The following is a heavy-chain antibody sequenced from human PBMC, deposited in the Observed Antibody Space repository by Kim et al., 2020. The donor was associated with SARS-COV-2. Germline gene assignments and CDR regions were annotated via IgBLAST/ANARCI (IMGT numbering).Heavy chain of an antibody. J-gene: IGHJ4*02. CDR1: GGSISSSSYY. CDR2: IYYSGST. CDR3: ARLYVAGQYFDY. D-gene: IGHD6-19*01. Sequence: SETLSLTCTVSGGSISSSSYYWGWIRQPPGKGLEWIGSIYYSGSTYYNPSLKSRVTISVDTSKNQFSLKLSSVTAADTAVYYCARLYVAGQYFDYWGQGTLVTVSS. V-gene: IGHV4-39*01.